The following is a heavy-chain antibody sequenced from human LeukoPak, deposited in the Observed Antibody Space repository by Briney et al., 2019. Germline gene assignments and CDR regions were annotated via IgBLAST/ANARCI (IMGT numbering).Heavy chain of an antibody. CDR3: ARERGQQLGDGRHGAFDI. CDR2: INPDGGTT. V-gene: IGHV3-74*01. J-gene: IGHJ3*02. Sequence: GGSLRLSCAASGFTLSSYWMHWVRQVPGKGLVWVSRINPDGGTTTYADSVKGRFTISRDNAKNTLYLQMNSLRAEDTAVYYCARERGQQLGDGRHGAFDIWGQGTMVTVSS. D-gene: IGHD6-13*01. CDR1: GFTLSSYW.